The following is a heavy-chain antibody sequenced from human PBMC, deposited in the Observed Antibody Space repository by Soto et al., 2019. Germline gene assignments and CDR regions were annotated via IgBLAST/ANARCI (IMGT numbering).Heavy chain of an antibody. J-gene: IGHJ6*02. Sequence: GESLKISCRGSGYSFTSYWISWVRQMPGKGVGWMGGIDPRDSYNNYSPSFQAHVPIPAGKPIRTVPLQWSSLRPSDTALYHCAILSLLSLRELLYGMDVWGQGTTVTVSS. D-gene: IGHD3-10*01. CDR2: IDPRDSYN. CDR3: AILSLLSLRELLYGMDV. CDR1: GYSFTSYW. V-gene: IGHV5-10-1*01.